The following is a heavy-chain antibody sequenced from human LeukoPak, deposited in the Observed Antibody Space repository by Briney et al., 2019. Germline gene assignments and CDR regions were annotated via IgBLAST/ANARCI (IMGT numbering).Heavy chain of an antibody. V-gene: IGHV3-21*01. CDR3: VRGEPDAVRFYFDF. J-gene: IGHJ4*02. Sequence: GGSLRLSCAASGFTFSSYSMNWVRQAPGKGLEWVSSISSSSSYSDSVKGRFTISRDNAKNSLYLQMDSLRAEDTAVYYCVRGEPDAVRFYFDFWGQGALVTVSS. CDR1: GFTFSSYS. D-gene: IGHD2-2*01. CDR2: ISSSSS.